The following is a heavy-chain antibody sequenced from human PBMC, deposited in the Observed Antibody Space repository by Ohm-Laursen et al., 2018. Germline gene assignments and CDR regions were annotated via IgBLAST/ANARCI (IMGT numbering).Heavy chain of an antibody. V-gene: IGHV3-11*01. D-gene: IGHD2-15*01. CDR3: ASSTKKYCSDAKCHSDYYYYGMDV. CDR2: ISSSGTTK. CDR1: GFTFSDYY. J-gene: IGHJ6*02. Sequence: GSLRLSCAASGFTFSDYYMSWIRQAPGKGLEWLSYISSSGTTKYYADSVKGRFTISRDNANKSLYLQMNSLRAEDTAVYYCASSTKKYCSDAKCHSDYYYYGMDVWGQGTTVTVAS.